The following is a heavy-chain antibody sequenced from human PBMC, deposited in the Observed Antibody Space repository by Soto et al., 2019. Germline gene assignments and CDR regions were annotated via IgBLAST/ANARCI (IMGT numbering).Heavy chain of an antibody. J-gene: IGHJ4*02. CDR3: ARGWGQLQRWLKPDY. Sequence: GASVKVSCKASGYTFTSYGISWVRQAPGQGLEWMGWISGYNGNTNYAQKLQGRVTMTTDTSTSTAYMELRSLRSDDAAVYYCARGWGQLQRWLKPDYWGQGTLVTVSS. CDR1: GYTFTSYG. V-gene: IGHV1-18*01. D-gene: IGHD1-1*01. CDR2: ISGYNGNT.